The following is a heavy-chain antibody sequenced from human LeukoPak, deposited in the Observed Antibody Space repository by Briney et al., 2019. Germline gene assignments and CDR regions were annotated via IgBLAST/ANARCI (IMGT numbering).Heavy chain of an antibody. J-gene: IGHJ3*02. V-gene: IGHV4-61*02. CDR2: IYTSGST. CDR3: ARVRSRVVPAAKNDAFDI. D-gene: IGHD2-2*01. CDR1: GGSISSGSYY. Sequence: SQTLSLTCTVSGGSISSGSYYWSWIRQPAGRGLEWVGRIYTSGSTNYNPSLKSRVTISVDKSKNQFSLKLSSVTAADTAVYYCARVRSRVVPAAKNDAFDIWGQGTMVTVSS.